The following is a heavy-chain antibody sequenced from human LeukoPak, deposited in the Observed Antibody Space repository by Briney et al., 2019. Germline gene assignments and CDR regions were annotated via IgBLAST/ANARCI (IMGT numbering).Heavy chain of an antibody. CDR2: IYYSGST. D-gene: IGHD1-26*01. CDR3: ARAAYSGSYHSDY. Sequence: SGTLSLTCAVSGGSVNSGSYYWNWIRQPPGKGLEWIGYIYYSGSTNYNPSLKSRVTISVDTSKNQFSLKLSSVTAADTAVYYCARAAYSGSYHSDYWGQGTLVTVSS. J-gene: IGHJ4*02. CDR1: GGSVNSGSYY. V-gene: IGHV4-61*01.